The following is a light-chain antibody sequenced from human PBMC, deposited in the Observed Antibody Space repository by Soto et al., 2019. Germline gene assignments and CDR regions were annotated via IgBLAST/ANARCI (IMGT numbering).Light chain of an antibody. J-gene: IGLJ1*01. CDR2: DVS. Sequence: QSALTQPASVSGSPGQSITISCTGTSSDVGGYNYVSWYQQHPGKAPKLMIYDVSNRPSGVSNRFSGSKSGNTASLTISGLQEEDEADYYCSLYTSSSTYVFGTGTKVTVL. CDR3: SLYTSSSTYV. V-gene: IGLV2-14*01. CDR1: SSDVGGYNY.